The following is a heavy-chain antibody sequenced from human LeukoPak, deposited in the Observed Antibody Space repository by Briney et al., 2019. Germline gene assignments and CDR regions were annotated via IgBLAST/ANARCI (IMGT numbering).Heavy chain of an antibody. Sequence: PGGSLRLSCAASGFTFSSYGMHWVRQAPGKGLEWVASIKQDGSEKYYVDSVKGRFTISRDNTKNSLYLQMSSLRAEDTAVYYCAREGYGYDSWGQGTRVTVSS. CDR1: GFTFSSYG. D-gene: IGHD5-12*01. CDR3: AREGYGYDS. J-gene: IGHJ4*02. CDR2: IKQDGSEK. V-gene: IGHV3-7*01.